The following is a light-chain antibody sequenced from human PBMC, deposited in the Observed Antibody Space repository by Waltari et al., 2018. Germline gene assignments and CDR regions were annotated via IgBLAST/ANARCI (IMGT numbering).Light chain of an antibody. CDR3: QQYNKWPPWA. V-gene: IGKV3-15*01. CDR2: GAS. J-gene: IGKJ1*01. Sequence: EIVMTQSPATLSVSPGERATLSCRASQSVSSNLAWYQQKPGQAPRLLIYGASTRATGIPARFSGSGSGTDFTITISSLQSEDFALYYCQQYNKWPPWAFGQGTKVEIK. CDR1: QSVSSN.